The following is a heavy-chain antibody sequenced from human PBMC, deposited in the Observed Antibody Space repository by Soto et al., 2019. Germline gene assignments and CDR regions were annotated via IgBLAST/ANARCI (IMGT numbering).Heavy chain of an antibody. V-gene: IGHV3-30*18. J-gene: IGHJ6*01. Sequence: SLPYRASGFTFRNHGMHWVSQAPGKGLEWVAVISYDGSNKYYADSVKGRFTISRDNSKNTLYLQMNSLRAEDTAVYYCAKDFGGLGMDVWGQGTTVTLYS. CDR1: GFTFRNHG. D-gene: IGHD2-15*01. CDR3: AKDFGGLGMDV. CDR2: ISYDGSNK.